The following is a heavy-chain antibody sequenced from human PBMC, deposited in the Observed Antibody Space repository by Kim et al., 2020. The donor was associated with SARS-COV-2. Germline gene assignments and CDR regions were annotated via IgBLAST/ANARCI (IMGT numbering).Heavy chain of an antibody. V-gene: IGHV3-23*01. Sequence: SVKGRFTISRDNSKNTLYLQMNSRRSEDKAIYYCAKIPRPYCGGDCHVDYWGQGILVAVSS. CDR3: AKIPRPYCGGDCHVDY. J-gene: IGHJ4*02. D-gene: IGHD2-21*02.